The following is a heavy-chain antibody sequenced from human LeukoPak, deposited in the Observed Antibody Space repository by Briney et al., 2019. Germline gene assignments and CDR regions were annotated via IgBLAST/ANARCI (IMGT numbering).Heavy chain of an antibody. Sequence: PSETLSLTCTVSGASISSHYWSWIRQPAGKGLEWIGRISASGSTDYNPSLKNRVTMSVDTSENHFSLKLSSVTAADTAVYYCARDRFTERDSRWSMPPVYYYYYVDGWGKGTTVTVSS. CDR2: ISASGST. V-gene: IGHV4-4*07. J-gene: IGHJ6*03. CDR1: GASISSHY. CDR3: ARDRFTERDSRWSMPPVYYYYYVDG. D-gene: IGHD2-8*01.